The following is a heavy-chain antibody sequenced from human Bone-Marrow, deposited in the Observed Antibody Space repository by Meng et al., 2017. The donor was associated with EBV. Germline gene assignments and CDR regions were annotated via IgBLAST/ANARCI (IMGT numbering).Heavy chain of an antibody. V-gene: IGHV4-39*01. D-gene: IGHD5/OR15-5a*01. J-gene: IGHJ4*02. CDR1: GGSISSFYY. CDR2: VHYSGST. Sequence: QLRRQGSGPGPVTPSAPLPLTGTVPGGSISSFYYWAWIRQPPGRGLEWVGSVHYSGSTYYSPSLRSRITVSVDTSKNQFSLRLTSVTAADTAVYYCARPFPSIVSPRLDPFSDWGQGTLVTVSS. CDR3: ARPFPSIVSPRLDPFSD.